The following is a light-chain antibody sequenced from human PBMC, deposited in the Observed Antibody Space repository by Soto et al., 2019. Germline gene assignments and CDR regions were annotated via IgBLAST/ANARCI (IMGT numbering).Light chain of an antibody. V-gene: IGLV1-51*01. CDR3: GTWDTSLNAGV. Sequence: QSVLTQPPSVSAAPGQKVTISCSGSSSNIGNNYVSWYQQVPGTVPRLLIYDNNKRPSVTPYRFSGSKSGTSATLGITGLQTGDEADYFCGTWDTSLNAGVFGGGTKLTVL. CDR1: SSNIGNNY. J-gene: IGLJ2*01. CDR2: DNN.